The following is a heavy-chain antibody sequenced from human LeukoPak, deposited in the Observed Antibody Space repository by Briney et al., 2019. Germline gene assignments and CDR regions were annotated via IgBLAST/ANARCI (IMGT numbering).Heavy chain of an antibody. CDR1: GFTFSSYG. CDR2: ISGSGGST. D-gene: IGHD2-15*01. J-gene: IGHJ4*02. V-gene: IGHV3-23*01. CDR3: AKGEGYCSGGSCYRLCYFDY. Sequence: PGGSLRLSCAASGFTFSSYGMSWVRQAPGKGLEWVSAISGSGGSTYYADSVKGRFTISRDNSKNTLYLQMNSLRAEDTAVYYCAKGEGYCSGGSCYRLCYFDYWGQGTLVTVSS.